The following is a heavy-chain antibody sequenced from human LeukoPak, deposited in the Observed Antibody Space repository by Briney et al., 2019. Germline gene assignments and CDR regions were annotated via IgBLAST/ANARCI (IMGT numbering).Heavy chain of an antibody. D-gene: IGHD1-1*01. CDR1: GFTFSSYW. CDR2: IRSKANSYAT. J-gene: IGHJ6*02. CDR3: VYGTYYYYGMDV. V-gene: IGHV3-73*01. Sequence: GGSLRLSCAASGFTFSSYWMHWVRQASGKGLEWVGRIRSKANSYATAYAASVKGRFTISRDDSKNTAYLQMNSLKTEDTAVYYCVYGTYYYYGMDVWGQGTTVTVSS.